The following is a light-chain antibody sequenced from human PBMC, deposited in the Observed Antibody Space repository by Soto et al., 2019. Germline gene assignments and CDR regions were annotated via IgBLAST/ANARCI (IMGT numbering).Light chain of an antibody. CDR3: QQYGRYSLT. CDR1: QNVNTW. CDR2: DAT. Sequence: DIQMTQSPSTVSASVGDRVTITCRASQNVNTWLAWYQQKPGKAPKLLIRDATSLETGVPSRFRGSGSGTQFTLTITSLQPDDLATYYCQQYGRYSLTIGGGTKVDI. J-gene: IGKJ4*01. V-gene: IGKV1-5*01.